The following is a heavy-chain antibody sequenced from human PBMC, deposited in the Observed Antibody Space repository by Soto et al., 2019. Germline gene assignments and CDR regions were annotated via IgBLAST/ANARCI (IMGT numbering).Heavy chain of an antibody. CDR3: ARNLEQQLPKHYYYYGMDV. CDR1: GGTFSNYG. D-gene: IGHD6-13*01. CDR2: IILPFGTP. J-gene: IGHJ6*02. Sequence: SVKVSCKASGGTFSNYGISWVRQAPGQGLEWMGVIILPFGTPNYAQTFQGRVTITADESMTTAYMELSGLRSEDTAVYYCARNLEQQLPKHYYYYGMDVWGQGTTVXVSS. V-gene: IGHV1-69*13.